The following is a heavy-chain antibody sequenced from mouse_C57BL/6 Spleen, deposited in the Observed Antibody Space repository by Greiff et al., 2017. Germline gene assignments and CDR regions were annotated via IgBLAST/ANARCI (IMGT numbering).Heavy chain of an antibody. Sequence: QVQLKESGAELVKPGASVKISCKASGYAFSSYWMNWVKQRPGKGLEWIGQIYPGDGDTNYNGKFKGKATLTADKSSSTAYMQLSSLTSEDSAVYFCARSLTGTGFAYWGQGTLVTVSA. V-gene: IGHV1-80*01. J-gene: IGHJ3*01. CDR1: GYAFSSYW. D-gene: IGHD4-1*01. CDR2: IYPGDGDT. CDR3: ARSLTGTGFAY.